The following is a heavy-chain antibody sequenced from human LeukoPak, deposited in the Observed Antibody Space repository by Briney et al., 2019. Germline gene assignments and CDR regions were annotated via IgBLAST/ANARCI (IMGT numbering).Heavy chain of an antibody. CDR2: INPNSGGT. V-gene: IGHV1-2*02. CDR1: GYTLTGYY. J-gene: IGHJ4*02. Sequence: GASVKVSCKASGYTLTGYYMHWVRQAPGQGLEWMGWINPNSGGTNYAQKFQGRVTMTRDTSISTAYMELSRLRSDDTAVYYCARPVESGRVTTFDYWGQGTLVTATS. CDR3: ARPVESGRVTTFDY. D-gene: IGHD4-17*01.